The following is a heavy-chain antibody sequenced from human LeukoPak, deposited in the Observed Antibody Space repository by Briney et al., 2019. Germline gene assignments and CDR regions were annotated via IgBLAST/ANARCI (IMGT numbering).Heavy chain of an antibody. CDR2: ISGSGGST. Sequence: GGSLRLSCAASGFTFSSYAMSWVRQAPGKGLEWVSAISGSGGSTYYADSVKGRFTISRDNSKNTLYLQMNSLRVEDTAVYYCATWGRSDWRGGPFDFWGQGTLIAVSS. CDR1: GFTFSSYA. D-gene: IGHD1-26*01. CDR3: ATWGRSDWRGGPFDF. V-gene: IGHV3-23*01. J-gene: IGHJ4*02.